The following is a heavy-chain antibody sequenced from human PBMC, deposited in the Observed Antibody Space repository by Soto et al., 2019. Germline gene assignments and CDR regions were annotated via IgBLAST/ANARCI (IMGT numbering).Heavy chain of an antibody. Sequence: ASVKVSCKASGYTFTSYGISWVRQAPGQGLEWMGWISAYNGNTNYAQKLQGRVTMTTDTSTSTAYMELRSLRSDDTAVYYCARDPGGLAYYDYIWGSYRYTGRYEYWGQGTLVTVSS. J-gene: IGHJ4*02. CDR2: ISAYNGNT. V-gene: IGHV1-18*01. CDR3: ARDPGGLAYYDYIWGSYRYTGRYEY. CDR1: GYTFTSYG. D-gene: IGHD3-16*02.